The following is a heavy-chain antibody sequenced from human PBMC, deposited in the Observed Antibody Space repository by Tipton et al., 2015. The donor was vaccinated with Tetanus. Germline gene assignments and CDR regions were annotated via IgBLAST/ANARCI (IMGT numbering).Heavy chain of an antibody. D-gene: IGHD6-19*01. CDR2: ITPIFGTT. J-gene: IGHJ4*02. CDR1: GGTFTNHA. V-gene: IGHV1-69*01. Sequence: QSGAEVKKPGSSVKVSCKASGGTFTNHALSWVRQAPGQGLEWVGGITPIFGTTNSAPKFQGRVTITADESTNTAYMELSSLRSEDTAMYYCARLVRQWLVPEDYWGQGTLVTVSS. CDR3: ARLVRQWLVPEDY.